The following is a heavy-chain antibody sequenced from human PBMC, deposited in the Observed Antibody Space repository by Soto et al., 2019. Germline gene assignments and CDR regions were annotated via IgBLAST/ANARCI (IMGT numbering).Heavy chain of an antibody. V-gene: IGHV3-30*18. D-gene: IGHD6-13*01. Sequence: PGGSLRLSCAASGFTFSSYGMHWVRQAPGKGLEWVAVISYDGSNKYYADSVKGRFTISRDNSKNTLYLQMNSLRAEDTAVYYCAKDKEEYSSSWYGRGSPFDYWGQGTLVTVSS. CDR1: GFTFSSYG. J-gene: IGHJ4*02. CDR2: ISYDGSNK. CDR3: AKDKEEYSSSWYGRGSPFDY.